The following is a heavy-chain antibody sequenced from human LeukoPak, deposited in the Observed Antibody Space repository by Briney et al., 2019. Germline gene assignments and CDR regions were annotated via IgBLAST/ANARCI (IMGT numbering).Heavy chain of an antibody. D-gene: IGHD3-16*01. Sequence: GGSLRLSCAASGFTFSSYAMSWVRQAPGKGLEWVSVISGSGGSTYYADSVKGRFTISRDNSKNTLYLQMNSLRAEDTAVYYCAKYVHYANAFDIWGQGTMVTVSS. J-gene: IGHJ3*02. CDR2: ISGSGGST. CDR3: AKYVHYANAFDI. CDR1: GFTFSSYA. V-gene: IGHV3-23*01.